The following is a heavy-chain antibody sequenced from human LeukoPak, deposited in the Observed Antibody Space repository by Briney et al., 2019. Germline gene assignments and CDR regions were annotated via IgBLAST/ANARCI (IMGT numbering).Heavy chain of an antibody. Sequence: GGSLRLSCAASGFTFSSYEMNWVRQAPGKGLEWVSYISSSGSTIYYADSVKGRFTISRDNAKNSLYLQMNSLRAEDTAVYYCARGYSSSWFQDYYYYMDVWGKGTTVTVSS. CDR2: ISSSGSTI. V-gene: IGHV3-48*03. CDR1: GFTFSSYE. CDR3: ARGYSSSWFQDYYYYMDV. D-gene: IGHD6-13*01. J-gene: IGHJ6*03.